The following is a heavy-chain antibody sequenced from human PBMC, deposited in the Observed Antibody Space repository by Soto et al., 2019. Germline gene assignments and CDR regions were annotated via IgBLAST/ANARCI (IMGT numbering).Heavy chain of an antibody. CDR1: GFTFSSYS. CDR2: ISSSSSTI. V-gene: IGHV3-48*02. J-gene: IGHJ6*02. Sequence: EVQLVESGEGLVQPGGSLRLSCAASGFTFSSYSVNWVRQAPGKGLEWVSYISSSSSTIYYADSVKGRFTISRDNAKNSLYLQMNSLRDEDTAVYYCARAVVVPAAMSGYYYYYGMDVWGQGTTVTVSS. CDR3: ARAVVVPAAMSGYYYYYGMDV. D-gene: IGHD2-2*01.